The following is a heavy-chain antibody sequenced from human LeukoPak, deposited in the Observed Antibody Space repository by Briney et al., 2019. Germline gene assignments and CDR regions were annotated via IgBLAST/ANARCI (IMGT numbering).Heavy chain of an antibody. Sequence: PSQTLSLTCTVSGGSISSGDYQWSWIRQPPGKGLEWIGYIYYSGSTYYNPSLKSRATISVDTSKNQFSLKLSSVTAADTAVYYCARGYDSSGYYLRWFDPWGQGTLVTVSP. V-gene: IGHV4-30-4*01. D-gene: IGHD3-22*01. CDR3: ARGYDSSGYYLRWFDP. J-gene: IGHJ5*02. CDR2: IYYSGST. CDR1: GGSISSGDYQ.